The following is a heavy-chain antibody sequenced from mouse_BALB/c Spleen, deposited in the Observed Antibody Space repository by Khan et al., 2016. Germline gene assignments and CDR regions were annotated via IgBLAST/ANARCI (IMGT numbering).Heavy chain of an antibody. CDR1: GDSITSGH. V-gene: IGHV3-8*02. CDR3: ATWDYYGSAFAY. D-gene: IGHD1-2*01. J-gene: IGHJ3*01. Sequence: EVQLQESGPSLAKPSQTLSLTCSVTGDSITSGHWNWIRKFPGNKFDFMGYISHSGDSYYNPSLKSRISITRDTSKNQSSLQLNSVTTEDTATYYCATWDYYGSAFAYWGQGTLVTVSA. CDR2: ISHSGDS.